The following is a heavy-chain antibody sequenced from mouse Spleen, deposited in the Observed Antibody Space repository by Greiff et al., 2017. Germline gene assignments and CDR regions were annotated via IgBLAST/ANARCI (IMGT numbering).Heavy chain of an antibody. CDR2: INPYNGDT. J-gene: IGHJ4*01. V-gene: IGHV1-20*01. CDR3: ARGDGNYEGYAMDY. CDR1: GYSFTGYF. D-gene: IGHD2-1*01. Sequence: EVQLQESGPELVKPGDSVKISCKASGYSFTGYFMNWVMQSHGKSLEWIGRINPYNGDTFYNQKFKGKATLTVDKSSSTAHMELRSLTSEDSAVYYCARGDGNYEGYAMDYWGQGTSVTVSS.